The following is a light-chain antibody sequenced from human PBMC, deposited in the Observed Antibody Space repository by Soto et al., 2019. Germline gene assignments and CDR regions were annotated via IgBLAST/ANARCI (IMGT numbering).Light chain of an antibody. CDR1: QSISSW. CDR3: QQYNSYLLT. J-gene: IGKJ4*01. CDR2: KAS. V-gene: IGKV1-5*03. Sequence: DIQMTQSPSTLSASVGDKVTITCRASQSISSWLAWYQQKPGKAPKLLIYKASSLESGVPSRFSGSGSGTEFTLTISSLQPDDFATYYCQQYNSYLLTFGGGTKVEIK.